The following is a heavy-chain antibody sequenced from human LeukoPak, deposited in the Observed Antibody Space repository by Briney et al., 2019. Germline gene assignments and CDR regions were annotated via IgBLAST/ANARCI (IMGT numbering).Heavy chain of an antibody. D-gene: IGHD3-22*01. CDR2: INPDSGGT. CDR3: ARVGYYESSGYYEY. Sequence: ASVKVSCKASGYTLTDYYMHWVRQAPGQGLEWMGRINPDSGGTNYAQKFQGRVTMTRDTSISTVYMELSRLRSDDTAVYYCARVGYYESSGYYEYWGQGTLVTVSS. CDR1: GYTLTDYY. V-gene: IGHV1-2*06. J-gene: IGHJ4*02.